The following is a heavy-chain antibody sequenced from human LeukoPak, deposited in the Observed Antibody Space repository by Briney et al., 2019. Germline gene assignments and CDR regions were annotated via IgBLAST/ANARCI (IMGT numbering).Heavy chain of an antibody. CDR1: GYTFTSYY. Sequence: SRKASGYTFTSYYMHWVRQAPGKGLEWVAVISYDGSNKYYADSVKGRFTISRDNSKNTLYLQMNSLRAEDTAVYYCAKDQSGYQDYWGQGTLVTVSS. D-gene: IGHD3-3*01. V-gene: IGHV3-30*18. CDR2: ISYDGSNK. CDR3: AKDQSGYQDY. J-gene: IGHJ4*02.